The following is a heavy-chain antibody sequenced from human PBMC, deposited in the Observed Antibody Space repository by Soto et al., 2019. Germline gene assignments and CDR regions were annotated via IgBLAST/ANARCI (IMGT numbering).Heavy chain of an antibody. CDR1: GYTFTRYT. Sequence: QVQLVQSGAEVKKPGASVKISCKASGYTFTRYTMNWVRQAPGQRLEWMGWINPDNGNTKSSQKFQDRVIITRDTTASTAYMDLSSMRSEDTAVYCFARGIATGQLEPWGQGTLVTVSS. D-gene: IGHD2-15*01. J-gene: IGHJ5*02. V-gene: IGHV1-3*01. CDR2: INPDNGNT. CDR3: ARGIATGQLEP.